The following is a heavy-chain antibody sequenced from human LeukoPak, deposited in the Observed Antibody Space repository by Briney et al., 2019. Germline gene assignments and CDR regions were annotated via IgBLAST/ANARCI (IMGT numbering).Heavy chain of an antibody. CDR2: ISSSGSTI. Sequence: WGSLRLSCAASGFTFSSYEMNWVRQAPGKGLEWVSYISSSGSTIYYADSVKGRFTISRDNAKNSLYLQMNSLRAEDTAVYYCAIYGQDYFDYWGQGTLVTVSS. J-gene: IGHJ4*02. V-gene: IGHV3-48*03. D-gene: IGHD4-17*01. CDR3: AIYGQDYFDY. CDR1: GFTFSSYE.